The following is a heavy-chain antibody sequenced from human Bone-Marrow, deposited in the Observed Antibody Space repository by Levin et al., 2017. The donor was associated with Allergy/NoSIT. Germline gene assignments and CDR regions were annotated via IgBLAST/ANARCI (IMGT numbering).Heavy chain of an antibody. CDR1: GFTFNDYG. CDR2: IRWNTGII. CDR3: AKDRQWRGGGHGYFDD. J-gene: IGHJ4*02. Sequence: GGSLRLSCAASGFTFNDYGMHWVRQVPGKGLEWVSGIRWNTGIIGYADSVKGRFTISRDNANNSLYLQINSLRADDTALYYCAKDRQWRGGGHGYFDDWGQGTLVTVSS. D-gene: IGHD6-19*01. V-gene: IGHV3-9*01.